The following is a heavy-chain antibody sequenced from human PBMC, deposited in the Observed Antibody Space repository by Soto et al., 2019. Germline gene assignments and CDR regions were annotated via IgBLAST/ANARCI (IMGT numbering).Heavy chain of an antibody. CDR1: GYSFAGYW. J-gene: IGHJ4*02. D-gene: IGHD3-22*01. V-gene: IGHV5-10-1*01. CDR2: IDPSDSQT. CDR3: ARQIYDSDTGPNFQYYFDA. Sequence: GESLKISCKGSGYSFAGYWITWVRQKPGKGLEWMGRIDPSDSQTYYSPSFRGHVTISATKSITTVFLQWSSLRASDTAMYYCARQIYDSDTGPNFQYYFDAWGQGTPVTVSS.